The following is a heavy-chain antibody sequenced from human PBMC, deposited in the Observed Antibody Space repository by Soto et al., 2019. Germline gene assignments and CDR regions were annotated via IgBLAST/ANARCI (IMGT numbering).Heavy chain of an antibody. V-gene: IGHV5-10-1*01. D-gene: IGHD6-19*01. CDR2: IDPSDSYT. J-gene: IGHJ3*02. CDR1: GYSFTSYW. Sequence: GESLKISCKGSGYSFTSYWISWVRQMPGKGLEWMGRIDPSDSYTNYSPSFQGHVTISADKSISTAYLQWSSLKASDTAMYYCARWRAYSSGWYDAFDIWGQGAMVTVSS. CDR3: ARWRAYSSGWYDAFDI.